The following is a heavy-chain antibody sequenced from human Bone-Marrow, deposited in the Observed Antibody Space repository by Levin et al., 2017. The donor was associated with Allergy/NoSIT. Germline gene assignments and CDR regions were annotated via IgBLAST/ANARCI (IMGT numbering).Heavy chain of an antibody. CDR1: GFTVSSNY. CDR3: ARGNSFLCSSTSCYSLTRGGVFDYYYYYMDV. Sequence: GESLKISCAASGFTVSSNYMSWVRQAPGKGLEWVSVIYSGGSTYYADSVKGRFTISRDNSKNTLYLQMNSLRAEDTAVYYCARGNSFLCSSTSCYSLTRGGVFDYYYYYMDVWGKGTTVTVSS. CDR2: IYSGGST. J-gene: IGHJ6*03. D-gene: IGHD2-2*02. V-gene: IGHV3-53*01.